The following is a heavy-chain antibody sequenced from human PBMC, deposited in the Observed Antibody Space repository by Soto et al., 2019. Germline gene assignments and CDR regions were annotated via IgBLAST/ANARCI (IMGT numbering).Heavy chain of an antibody. CDR2: ISSDGSKI. D-gene: IGHD2-8*01. V-gene: IGHV3-23*01. CDR1: GFTFTNYA. J-gene: IGHJ4*02. CDR3: AKDVGYCTNGVRPIRN. Sequence: GGSLRLSCAASGFTFTNYAMSWVRQAPGEGLEWVSGISSDGSKIYYADSVKGRFTISRDSSKNTLYLQMNSLRAEDTAVYYCAKDVGYCTNGVRPIRNWGQGTLVTVSS.